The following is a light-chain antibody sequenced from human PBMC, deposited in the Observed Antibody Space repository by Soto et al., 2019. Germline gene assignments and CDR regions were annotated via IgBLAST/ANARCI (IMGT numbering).Light chain of an antibody. J-gene: IGLJ1*01. CDR2: EVS. V-gene: IGLV2-14*01. Sequence: QSALTQPASVSGSPGQSITISCTGTSRDIGGYNYVSWYQQHPGKAPKLMIFEVSNRPSGVSNRFSGSKSGNTASLTISGLQAEDEADYYCSSYRGGSALGVFGTGTKLTVL. CDR1: SRDIGGYNY. CDR3: SSYRGGSALGV.